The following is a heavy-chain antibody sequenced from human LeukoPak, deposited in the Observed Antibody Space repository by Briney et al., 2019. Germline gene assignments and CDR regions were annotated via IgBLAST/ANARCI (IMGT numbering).Heavy chain of an antibody. CDR1: GFTFSSYS. CDR2: ISSSSDYI. J-gene: IGHJ3*02. D-gene: IGHD5-12*01. Sequence: GGSLRLPCAASGFTFSSYSMNWVRQAPGRGLEWVSFISSSSDYIYYADSVKGRITISRDNAENSLYLQMNSLRAEDTAVYYCARGYSSYYPDAFDIWGQGTMVTVSS. V-gene: IGHV3-21*01. CDR3: ARGYSSYYPDAFDI.